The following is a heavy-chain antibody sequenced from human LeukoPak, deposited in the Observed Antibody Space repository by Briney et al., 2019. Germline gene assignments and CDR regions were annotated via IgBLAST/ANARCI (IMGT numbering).Heavy chain of an antibody. Sequence: PGGSLRLSCAASGSTFSSHTMNWVRQAPGKGLEWVAVISYDGSNKYYADSVKGRFTISRDNSKNTLYLQMNSLRAEDTAVYYCARDIRTSSLLGEYFQHWGQGTLVTVSS. CDR2: ISYDGSNK. CDR3: ARDIRTSSLLGEYFQH. CDR1: GSTFSSHT. J-gene: IGHJ1*01. V-gene: IGHV3-30-3*01. D-gene: IGHD2-2*01.